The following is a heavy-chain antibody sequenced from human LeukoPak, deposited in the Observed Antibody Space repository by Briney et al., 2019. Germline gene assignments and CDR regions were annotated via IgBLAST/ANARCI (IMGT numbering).Heavy chain of an antibody. CDR1: GGSISSSSYY. V-gene: IGHV4-39*01. CDR2: IYYSGST. Sequence: SETLSLTCTVSGGSISSSSYYWGWIRQPPGKGLEWIGSIYYSGSTYYNPSLKSRVTISVDTSKNQFSLKLSSVTAADTAVYYCARHVRARGSGSYYNGGPFDYWGQGTLVTVSS. CDR3: ARHVRARGSGSYYNGGPFDY. D-gene: IGHD3-10*01. J-gene: IGHJ4*02.